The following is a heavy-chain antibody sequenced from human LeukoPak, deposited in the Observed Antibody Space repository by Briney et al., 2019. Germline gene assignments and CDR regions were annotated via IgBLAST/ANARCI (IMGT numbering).Heavy chain of an antibody. D-gene: IGHD3-9*01. CDR1: GYTFTSYG. CDR2: IIPILGIA. J-gene: IGHJ4*02. V-gene: IGHV1-69*04. CDR3: AAQVWPDDILTGYTPLDY. Sequence: GASVKVSCKASGYTFTSYGISWVRQAPGQGREWMGRIIPILGIANYAQKFQGRVTITADKSTSTAYMELSSLRSEDTAVYYCAAQVWPDDILTGYTPLDYWGQGTLVTVSS.